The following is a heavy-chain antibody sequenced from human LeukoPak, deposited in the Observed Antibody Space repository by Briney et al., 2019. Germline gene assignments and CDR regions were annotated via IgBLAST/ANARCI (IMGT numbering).Heavy chain of an antibody. D-gene: IGHD3-10*01. CDR3: ARDRPSGSGSSFSLGMDV. CDR2: IYYSGST. Sequence: PSETLSLTCTVSGGSISSYYWSWIRQPPGKGLEWIGYIYYSGSTNYNPSLKSRVTISVDTSKNQFSLKVNSVTAADTAVYYCARDRPSGSGSSFSLGMDVWGQGTTVTVSS. CDR1: GGSISSYY. J-gene: IGHJ6*02. V-gene: IGHV4-59*01.